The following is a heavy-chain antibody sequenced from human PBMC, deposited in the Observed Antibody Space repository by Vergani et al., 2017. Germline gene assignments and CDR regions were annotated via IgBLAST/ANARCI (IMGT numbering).Heavy chain of an antibody. J-gene: IGHJ4*02. V-gene: IGHV3-33*01. D-gene: IGHD3-3*01. Sequence: QVQLVESGGGVVQPGRSLRLSCAASGFTFSSYGMHWVRQAPGKGLEWVAVIWYDGSNKYYADSVTGRFTISRDNSKNTLYLQMNSLGAEDTAVYYCARDGGVGYFDYWGQGTLVTVSS. CDR3: ARDGGVGYFDY. CDR1: GFTFSSYG. CDR2: IWYDGSNK.